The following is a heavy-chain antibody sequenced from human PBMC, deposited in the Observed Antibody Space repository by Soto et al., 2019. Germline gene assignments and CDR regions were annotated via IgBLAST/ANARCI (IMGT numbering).Heavy chain of an antibody. CDR2: ISYDGSNK. CDR3: ARSEWELRDYYYYYGMDV. CDR1: GFTFSSYA. V-gene: IGHV3-30-3*01. J-gene: IGHJ6*02. Sequence: GGSLRLSCAASGFTFSSYAMHWVRQAPGKGLEWVAVISYDGSNKYYADSVKGRFTISRDNSKNTLYLQMNSLRAEDTAVYYCARSEWELRDYYYYYGMDVWGQGTTVTVSS. D-gene: IGHD1-26*01.